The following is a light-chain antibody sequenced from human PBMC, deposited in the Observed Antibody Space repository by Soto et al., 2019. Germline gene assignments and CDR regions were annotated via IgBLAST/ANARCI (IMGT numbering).Light chain of an antibody. CDR3: QSYSTSLSGLYG. CDR1: SSNIGAGQD. Sequence: QSALTQPPSVSGAPGQRVTISCTGTSSNIGAGQDVHWYRQLPGAAPKFLISDSNNRASGLPDRFSVSKSGASASLAITGLRAEDEGDYFCQSYSTSLSGLYGFGSGTKVTVL. V-gene: IGLV1-40*03. J-gene: IGLJ1*01. CDR2: DSN.